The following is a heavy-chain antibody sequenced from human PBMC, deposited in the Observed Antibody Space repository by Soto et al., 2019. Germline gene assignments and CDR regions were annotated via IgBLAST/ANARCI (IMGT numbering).Heavy chain of an antibody. CDR2: ISYSGNT. CDR1: GGSFSGGGYY. Sequence: PSETLALTCTVSGGSFSGGGYYWSWIRQHPGKGLEWMGYISYSGNTKYKPSLQSRITISVDTSENQFSLTLTSVTPAHTALYFCARSWFFGVVLNAFYIWGQGTLV. J-gene: IGHJ3*02. CDR3: ARSWFFGVVLNAFYI. V-gene: IGHV4-31*03. D-gene: IGHD3-3*01.